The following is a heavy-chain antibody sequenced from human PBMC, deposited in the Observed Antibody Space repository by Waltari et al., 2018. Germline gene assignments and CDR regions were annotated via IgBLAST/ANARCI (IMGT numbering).Heavy chain of an antibody. CDR2: IKSKNDGEIT. Sequence: EVQMVESGGGLVKPGESLRLSFATTGFTFTPAWLTWVRQAPGKGLEWVGRIKSKNDGEITDFAAPVKGRFTISRDDSKNTVYLQMTSLKTEDTAVYYCTTLDAPWGGWGQGTLVTVSS. J-gene: IGHJ4*02. CDR1: GFTFTPAW. CDR3: TTLDAPWGG. D-gene: IGHD7-27*01. V-gene: IGHV3-15*05.